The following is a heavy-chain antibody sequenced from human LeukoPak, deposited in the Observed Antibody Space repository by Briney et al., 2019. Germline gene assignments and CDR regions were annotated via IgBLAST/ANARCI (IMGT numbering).Heavy chain of an antibody. Sequence: GGSLRLSCAASGFTFGGYTMSWVRQAPGKGLQWVSTITSGGDYMYYADPVKGRFTISRDDSKNSLYLHMNSLRAEDTAVYYCERVSIFGLVIANDYWGQGTVVTVSS. CDR3: ERVSIFGLVIANDY. CDR1: GFTFGGYT. D-gene: IGHD3-16*02. V-gene: IGHV3-21*01. J-gene: IGHJ4*02. CDR2: ITSGGDYM.